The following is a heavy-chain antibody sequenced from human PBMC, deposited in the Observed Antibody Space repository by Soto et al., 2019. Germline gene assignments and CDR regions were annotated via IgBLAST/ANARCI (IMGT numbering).Heavy chain of an antibody. CDR2: IDSDGSST. V-gene: IGHV3-74*01. J-gene: IGHJ6*02. Sequence: GGSLRLSCAASGFTFGSYWMNWVRQAPGKGLVWVSRIDSDGSSTTYADSVKGRFTTSRDNAKNTLYLQMSSLRVEDTAVYYCERGRPYGMDVWGQGTTVTVSS. CDR3: ERGRPYGMDV. CDR1: GFTFGSYW.